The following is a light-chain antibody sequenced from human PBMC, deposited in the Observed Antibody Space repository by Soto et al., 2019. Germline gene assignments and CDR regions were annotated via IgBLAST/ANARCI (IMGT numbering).Light chain of an antibody. J-gene: IGLJ2*01. CDR2: EVS. V-gene: IGLV2-8*01. CDR1: SSDVGGYNY. Sequence: QSALTQPPSASGSPGQSVTISCTGTSSDVGGYNYVSWYQQHPGKAPKLMTYEVSKRPSGVPDRFSGSKSGNTASLTVSGLQAEDEGDYYCSSYAGSNNLVVFGGGTKLTVL. CDR3: SSYAGSNNLVV.